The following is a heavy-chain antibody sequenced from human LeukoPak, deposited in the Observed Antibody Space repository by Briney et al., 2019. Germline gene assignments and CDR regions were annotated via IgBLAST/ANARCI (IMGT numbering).Heavy chain of an antibody. D-gene: IGHD3-22*01. CDR3: AKTLYYYDSSGYYYVANTPFDY. CDR1: GFTFSSYA. J-gene: IGHJ4*02. V-gene: IGHV3-23*01. CDR2: ISGSGGST. Sequence: GGSLRLSCAASGFTFSSYAMNWVRQAPGKGLEWVSAISGSGGSTHYADSVKGRFTISRDNSKNTLYLQMNSLRAEDTAVYYCAKTLYYYDSSGYYYVANTPFDYWGQGTLVTVSS.